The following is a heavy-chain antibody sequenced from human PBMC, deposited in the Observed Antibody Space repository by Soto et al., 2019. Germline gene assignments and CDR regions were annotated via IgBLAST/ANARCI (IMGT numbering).Heavy chain of an antibody. CDR1: GGSFSGYY. V-gene: IGHV4-34*01. CDR2: INHSGST. Sequence: PSETLSLTCAVYGGSFSGYYWSWIRQPPGKGLEWIGEINHSGSTNYNPSLKSRVAITVDTSKNQFSLKLRSVTAADTAVYYCARGFGSSSWYPYWGQGTLVTVSS. J-gene: IGHJ4*02. D-gene: IGHD6-13*01. CDR3: ARGFGSSSWYPY.